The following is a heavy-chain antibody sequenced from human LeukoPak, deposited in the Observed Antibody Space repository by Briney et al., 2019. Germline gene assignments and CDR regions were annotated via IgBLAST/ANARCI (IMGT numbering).Heavy chain of an antibody. CDR1: GFTFSSYG. D-gene: IGHD5-12*01. Sequence: GGSLRLSCAASGFTFSSYGMHWVRQAPGKGLEWVAVIWYDGSNKYYADPVKGRFTISRDNSKNTLYLQMNSLRAEDTAVYYCARAGGTYSGYGDGMDVWGQGTTVNVSS. V-gene: IGHV3-33*01. J-gene: IGHJ6*02. CDR3: ARAGGTYSGYGDGMDV. CDR2: IWYDGSNK.